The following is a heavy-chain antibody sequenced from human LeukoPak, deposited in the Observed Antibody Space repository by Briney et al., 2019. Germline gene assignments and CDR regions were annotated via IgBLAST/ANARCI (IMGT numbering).Heavy chain of an antibody. D-gene: IGHD1-26*01. CDR1: GGSISSYY. V-gene: IGHV4-59*01. CDR2: IYYSGST. J-gene: IGHJ6*03. CDR3: ARGGELHYYYYYMDV. Sequence: SETLSLTCTASGGSISSYYWSWIRQPPGKGLEWIGYIYYSGSTNYNPSLKSRVTISVDTSKNQFSLKLSSVTAADTAVYYCARGGELHYYYYYMDVWGKGTTVTVSS.